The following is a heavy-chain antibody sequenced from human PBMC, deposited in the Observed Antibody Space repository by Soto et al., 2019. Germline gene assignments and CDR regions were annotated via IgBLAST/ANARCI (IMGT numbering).Heavy chain of an antibody. J-gene: IGHJ6*02. CDR1: GFTLSRDR. CDR3: AREYGSSYSPRYYGMDV. Sequence: EGQRVESVGGVWQPLGGPRVSRADSGFTLSRDRICSVRPRPGRGLEWVANIKQDGSEKYYVDSVKGRFTISRDTAKSSLYLQLNSLRAEDTAVYYCAREYGSSYSPRYYGMDVWGQGTTVTVSS. D-gene: IGHD6-13*01. CDR2: IKQDGSEK. V-gene: IGHV3-7*05.